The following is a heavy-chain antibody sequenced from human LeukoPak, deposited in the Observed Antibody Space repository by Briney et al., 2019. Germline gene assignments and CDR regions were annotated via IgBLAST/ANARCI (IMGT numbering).Heavy chain of an antibody. Sequence: GASVKVSCKASGGTFSSYAISWVRQAPGQGLEWMGGIIPIFGTANYAQKFQGRVTITTDESTSTAYMELSSLRSEDTAVYYCARDLVLRGYSYGGLDYWGQGTLVTVSS. V-gene: IGHV1-69*05. D-gene: IGHD5-18*01. CDR2: IIPIFGTA. J-gene: IGHJ4*02. CDR3: ARDLVLRGYSYGGLDY. CDR1: GGTFSSYA.